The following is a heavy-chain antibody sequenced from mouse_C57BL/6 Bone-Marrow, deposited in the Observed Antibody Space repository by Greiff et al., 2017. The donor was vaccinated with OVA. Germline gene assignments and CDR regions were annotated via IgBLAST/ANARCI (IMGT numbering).Heavy chain of an antibody. V-gene: IGHV1-55*01. J-gene: IGHJ2*01. CDR3: ARRGIPFDY. Sequence: QVHVKQPGAELVKPGASVKMSCKASGYTFTSYWITWVKQRPGQGLEWIGDIYPGSGSTNYNEKFKSKATLTVDTSSSTAYMQLSSLTSEDSAVYYCARRGIPFDYWGQGTTLTVSS. CDR2: IYPGSGST. CDR1: GYTFTSYW.